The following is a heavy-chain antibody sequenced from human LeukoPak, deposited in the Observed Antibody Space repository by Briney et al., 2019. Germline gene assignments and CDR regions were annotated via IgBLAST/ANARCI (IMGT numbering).Heavy chain of an antibody. D-gene: IGHD3-10*01. CDR3: AKDVKMFRGPMIMRHFDY. V-gene: IGHV3-30*18. Sequence: GRSLRLSRAASGFTFTTYGMHWVRQPPGKGLEWVALLSFDGSEKYYAESVKGRFTISRDNSKNTLYLQMNSVRVEDTAVYFCAKDVKMFRGPMIMRHFDYWGQGSLVTVSS. J-gene: IGHJ4*02. CDR2: LSFDGSEK. CDR1: GFTFTTYG.